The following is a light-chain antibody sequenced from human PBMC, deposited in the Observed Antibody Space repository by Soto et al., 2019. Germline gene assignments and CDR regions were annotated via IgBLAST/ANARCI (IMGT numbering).Light chain of an antibody. J-gene: IGLJ1*01. CDR2: KGT. CDR3: CSSAPESTYV. CDR1: SSDVGACNS. V-gene: IGLV2-23*01. Sequence: QSVLAQPASVSGSPGQSITISCTGTSSDVGACNSVSWYQQHPHRAPQVIIYKGTQRPSGVSNRFSGSTSGNAASLTISALQADDEADYFCCSSAPESTYVFGTGTKVTVL.